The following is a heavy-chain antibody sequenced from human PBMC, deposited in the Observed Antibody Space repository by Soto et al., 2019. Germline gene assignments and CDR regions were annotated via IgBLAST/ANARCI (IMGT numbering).Heavy chain of an antibody. Sequence: GSLRLSCAASGFTFSSYGMYWVRQAPGKGLEWVAVIWYDGSNKYYVDSVKGRFTISRDNSKKTLYLQMNSLRAEDTAVYYCARGLLLWFGETSPYYGMDVWGQGTTVTVSS. CDR1: GFTFSSYG. V-gene: IGHV3-33*01. D-gene: IGHD3-10*01. CDR2: IWYDGSNK. J-gene: IGHJ6*02. CDR3: ARGLLLWFGETSPYYGMDV.